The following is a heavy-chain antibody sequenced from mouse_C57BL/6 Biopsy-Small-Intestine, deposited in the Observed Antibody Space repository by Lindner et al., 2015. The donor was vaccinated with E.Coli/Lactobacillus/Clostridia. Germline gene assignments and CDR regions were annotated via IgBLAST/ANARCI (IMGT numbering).Heavy chain of an antibody. CDR1: GYAFSSSW. CDR3: AREGLGGRGYFDV. J-gene: IGHJ1*03. V-gene: IGHV1-82*01. Sequence: VQLQESGPELVKPGASVKISCKASGYAFSSSWMNWVKQRPGKGLEWIGRIYPGDGDTNYNGKFKGKATLTADKSSSTAYMQLSSLTSEDSAVYFCAREGLGGRGYFDVWGTGTTVTVSS. CDR2: IYPGDGDT. D-gene: IGHD3-3*01.